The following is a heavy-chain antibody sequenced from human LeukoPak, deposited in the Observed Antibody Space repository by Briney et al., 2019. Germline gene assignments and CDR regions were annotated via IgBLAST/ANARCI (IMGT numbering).Heavy chain of an antibody. CDR1: GGSISSGDYY. D-gene: IGHD4-11*01. J-gene: IGHJ4*02. V-gene: IGHV4-30-2*01. CDR2: IYHSGST. CDR3: ARESRLQTPYFDY. Sequence: SETLSLTCTVSGGSISSGDYYWSWIRQPPGKGLEWIGYIYHSGSTYYNPSLKSRVTISVDRSKNQFSLKLSSVTAADTAVYYCARESRLQTPYFDYWGQGTLVTVSS.